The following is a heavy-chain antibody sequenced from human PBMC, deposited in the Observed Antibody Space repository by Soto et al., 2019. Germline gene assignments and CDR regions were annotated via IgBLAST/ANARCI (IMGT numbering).Heavy chain of an antibody. J-gene: IGHJ6*02. V-gene: IGHV3-30-3*01. D-gene: IGHD3-3*01. Sequence: QPGWSLSLSCAASVFTFISYAMHWVRQAPGKGLEWVAVISYDGSNKYYADSVKGRFTISRDNSKNTLYLQMNSLRAEDTAVYYCARDRGGSHTIFGVVRPYGMDVWGQGTTVTVSS. CDR2: ISYDGSNK. CDR3: ARDRGGSHTIFGVVRPYGMDV. CDR1: VFTFISYA.